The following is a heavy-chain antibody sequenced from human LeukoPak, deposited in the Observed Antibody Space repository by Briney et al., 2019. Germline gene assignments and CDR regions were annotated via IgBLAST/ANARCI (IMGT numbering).Heavy chain of an antibody. CDR2: INHSGST. J-gene: IGHJ4*02. CDR3: ARGTYTYYYGSGSYYNLDY. Sequence: RPSETLSLTCAVYGGSFSGYYWSWIRQPPGKGREWIGEINHSGSTNYNPSLKSRVTISVDTSKNQFSLKLSSVTAADTAVYYCARGTYTYYYGSGSYYNLDYWGQGTLVTVSS. V-gene: IGHV4-34*01. D-gene: IGHD3-10*01. CDR1: GGSFSGYY.